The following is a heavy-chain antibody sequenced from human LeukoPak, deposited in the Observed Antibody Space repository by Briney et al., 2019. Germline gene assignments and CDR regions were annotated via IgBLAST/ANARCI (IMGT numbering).Heavy chain of an antibody. CDR3: ARGYRYLGY. V-gene: IGHV4-34*01. CDR2: INHSGST. Sequence: SETLSLTCAVYGGSFSGYYWSWIRQPPGKGLEWIEEINHSGSTNYNPSLKSRVTISVDTSKNQFSLKLSSVTAADTAVYYCARGYRYLGYWGQGTLVTVSS. J-gene: IGHJ4*02. CDR1: GGSFSGYY. D-gene: IGHD2-2*02.